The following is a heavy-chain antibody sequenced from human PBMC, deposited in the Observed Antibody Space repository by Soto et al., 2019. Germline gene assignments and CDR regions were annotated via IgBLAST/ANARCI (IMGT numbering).Heavy chain of an antibody. Sequence: ASVKVSCKASGYTFTSYGISWVRQAPGRGLEWMGWISAYNGNTNYAQKLQGRVTMTTDTSTSTAYMELRSLRSDDTAVYYCARDLDVVAAKNYYYYYGMDVWGQGTTVTVSS. V-gene: IGHV1-18*01. J-gene: IGHJ6*02. CDR1: GYTFTSYG. D-gene: IGHD2-15*01. CDR3: ARDLDVVAAKNYYYYYGMDV. CDR2: ISAYNGNT.